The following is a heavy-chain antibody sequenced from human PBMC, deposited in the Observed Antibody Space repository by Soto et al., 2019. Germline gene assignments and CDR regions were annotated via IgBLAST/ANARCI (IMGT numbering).Heavy chain of an antibody. D-gene: IGHD3-16*01. CDR1: GGSFSGYY. CDR3: ASSVFLPFGGFFPGLDV. CDR2: VNHGGTS. V-gene: IGHV4-34*01. J-gene: IGHJ6*01. Sequence: SETLSLTCAVHGGSFSGYYWDWIRQPPGKGLEWIGEVNHGGTSNYNPSLKSRAIISVDTSKNQFSLKLTSVTAEDTALYFCASSVFLPFGGFFPGLDVLGQRASGTVSS.